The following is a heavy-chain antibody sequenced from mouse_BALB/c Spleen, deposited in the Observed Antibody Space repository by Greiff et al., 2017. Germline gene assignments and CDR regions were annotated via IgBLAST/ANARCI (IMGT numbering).Heavy chain of an antibody. Sequence: EVQGVESGGGLVKPGGSLKLSCAASGFTFSSYAMSWVRQTPEKRLEWVASISSGGSTYYPDSVKGRFTISRDNARNILYLQMSSLRSEDTAMYYCARESMITTGAMDYWGQGTSVTVSS. CDR1: GFTFSSYA. CDR2: ISSGGST. J-gene: IGHJ4*01. D-gene: IGHD2-4*01. V-gene: IGHV5-6-5*01. CDR3: ARESMITTGAMDY.